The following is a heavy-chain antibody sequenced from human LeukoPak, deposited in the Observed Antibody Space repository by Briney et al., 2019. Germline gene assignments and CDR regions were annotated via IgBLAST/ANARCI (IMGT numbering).Heavy chain of an antibody. D-gene: IGHD4-23*01. V-gene: IGHV3-49*03. CDR3: TRNTVAVHFDY. CDR2: IRSKAFGGTP. J-gene: IGHJ4*02. Sequence: PGGSLRLSCSASGFTFDDYAVSWFRQAPGKGLEWVGFIRSKAFGGTPEYAASVRGRFTISRDDSKSIAYPQMNSLKTEDTAVYYCTRNTVAVHFDYWSQGTLVTVSS. CDR1: GFTFDDYA.